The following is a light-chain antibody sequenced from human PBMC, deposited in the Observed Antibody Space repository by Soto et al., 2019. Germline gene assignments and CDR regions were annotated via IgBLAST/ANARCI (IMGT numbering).Light chain of an antibody. CDR2: DAS. V-gene: IGKV1-33*01. Sequence: IQMTQSPSSLSESVGDRVTLTCQASHDIKNYLIWYQQKAGRAPKLLIYDASTLGSGVSSMFSGSGSGTLFTLASTRLQPDDSATYYCQQFDSVPSTFGQGNKLEI. J-gene: IGKJ2*02. CDR1: HDIKNY. CDR3: QQFDSVPST.